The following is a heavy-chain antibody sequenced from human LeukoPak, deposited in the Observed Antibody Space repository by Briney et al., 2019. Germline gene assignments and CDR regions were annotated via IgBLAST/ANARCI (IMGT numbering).Heavy chain of an antibody. CDR1: GGSISSGDYY. CDR2: IYYSGST. J-gene: IGHJ6*03. CDR3: ARVAYYYYYHYMDV. Sequence: PSETLSLTCTVSGGSISSGDYYWSWIRQPPGKGLEWIGYIYYSGSTYYNPSLKSRVTISVDTSKNQFSLKLSSVTAADTAVYYCARVAYYYYYHYMDVWGKGTTVTVSS. V-gene: IGHV4-30-4*08.